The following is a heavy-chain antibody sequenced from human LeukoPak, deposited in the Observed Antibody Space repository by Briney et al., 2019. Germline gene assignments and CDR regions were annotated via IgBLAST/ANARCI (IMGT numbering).Heavy chain of an antibody. J-gene: IGHJ5*02. Sequence: PSETLSLTCTVSGYSISSGYYWGWIRQPPGKGLEWIGSIYHSGSTYYNPSLKSRVTISVDTSKNQFSLKLSSVTAADTAVYYCARDIVVVPAAISGINWFDPWGQGTLVTVSS. CDR1: GYSISSGYY. V-gene: IGHV4-38-2*02. CDR2: IYHSGST. D-gene: IGHD2-2*02. CDR3: ARDIVVVPAAISGINWFDP.